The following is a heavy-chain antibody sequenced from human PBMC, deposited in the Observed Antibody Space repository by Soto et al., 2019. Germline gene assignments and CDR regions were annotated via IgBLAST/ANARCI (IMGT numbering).Heavy chain of an antibody. CDR2: INPSGGST. CDR1: GYTFTSYY. J-gene: IGHJ5*02. Sequence: EASVKVSCKASGYTFTSYYMHWVRQAPGQGLEWMGIINPSGGSTSYAQKFQGRVTMTRDTSTSTVYMELSSLRSEDTAVYYCARDNPLDSSSWYTPGWFDPWGQGTLVTVSS. D-gene: IGHD6-13*01. CDR3: ARDNPLDSSSWYTPGWFDP. V-gene: IGHV1-46*01.